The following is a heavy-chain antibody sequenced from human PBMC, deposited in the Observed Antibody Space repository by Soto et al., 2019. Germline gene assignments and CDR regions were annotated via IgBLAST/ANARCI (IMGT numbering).Heavy chain of an antibody. CDR3: AKPLTTGYYFPFDY. Sequence: EVQLLESGGGLVQPGGSLRLSCAASGFTFSVYAMSWVGQPPGKGLEWVSTIRGSGGSTYYADSVKGRFTISRDNSKNTLYLQMNSLSAEDTAVYYCAKPLTTGYYFPFDYWGQGTLVTVSS. J-gene: IGHJ4*02. CDR2: IRGSGGST. D-gene: IGHD3-9*01. V-gene: IGHV3-23*01. CDR1: GFTFSVYA.